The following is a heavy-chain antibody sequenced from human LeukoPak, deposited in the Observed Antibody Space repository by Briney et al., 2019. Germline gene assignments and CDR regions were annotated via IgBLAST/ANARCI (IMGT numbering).Heavy chain of an antibody. J-gene: IGHJ4*02. Sequence: PSETLSLICTVSGGSISSGGYYWSWIRQHPGKGLEWIGYIYYSGSTYYNPSLKSRVTISVDTSKNQFSLKLSSVTAADTAVYYCARDEGTMIVHYWGQGTLVTVSS. CDR3: ARDEGTMIVHY. CDR2: IYYSGST. V-gene: IGHV4-31*03. D-gene: IGHD3-22*01. CDR1: GGSISSGGYY.